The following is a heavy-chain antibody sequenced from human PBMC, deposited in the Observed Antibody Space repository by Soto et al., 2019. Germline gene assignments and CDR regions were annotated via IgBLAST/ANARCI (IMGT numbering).Heavy chain of an antibody. CDR3: AKDIGGSGTRYYYYGMDV. Sequence: EVQLVESGGGLVQPGRSLRLSCAASGFTFDDYAMHWVRQAPGKGLEWVSGISWNSGSIGYADSVQGRFTISRDNAKNSLYIQINSLRAEDTALYYCAKDIGGSGTRYYYYGMDVWGQGTTVTVSS. V-gene: IGHV3-9*01. CDR2: ISWNSGSI. J-gene: IGHJ6*02. CDR1: GFTFDDYA. D-gene: IGHD6-19*01.